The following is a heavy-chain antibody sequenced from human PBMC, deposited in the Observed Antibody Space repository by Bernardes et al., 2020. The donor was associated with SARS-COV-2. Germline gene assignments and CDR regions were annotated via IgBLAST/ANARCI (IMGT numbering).Heavy chain of an antibody. Sequence: GGGPRHSCEASGFILSKHWMHWVRQVPGKGLGGVSRIGDGATTYADSVKGRFTISRDKARNTLHLQMDNLRVEDTAVYYCGKRAEVANHWYFDLWGRGTLVTVSS. V-gene: IGHV3-74*01. J-gene: IGHJ2*01. CDR3: GKRAEVANHWYFDL. CDR1: GFILSKHW. CDR2: IGDGAT. D-gene: IGHD2-21*01.